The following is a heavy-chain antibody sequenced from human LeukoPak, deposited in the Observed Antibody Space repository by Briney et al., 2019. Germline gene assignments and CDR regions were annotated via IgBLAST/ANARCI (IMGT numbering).Heavy chain of an antibody. CDR3: AKVPPSITAAGNWLGP. J-gene: IGHJ5*02. CDR1: GYTFTGYY. CDR2: INPNTGGT. Sequence: ASVKVSCKASGYTFTGYYIHWVRQAPGQGLEWMGRINPNTGGTDYAQKFQGRVTMTRDTSITTAYMELSRLTSDDTAIYYCAKVPPSITAAGNWLGPWGQGALVTVSP. D-gene: IGHD6-13*01. V-gene: IGHV1-2*06.